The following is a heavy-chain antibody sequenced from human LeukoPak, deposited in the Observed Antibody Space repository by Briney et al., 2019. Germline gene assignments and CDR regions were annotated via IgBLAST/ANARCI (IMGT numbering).Heavy chain of an antibody. CDR3: ARDRLGGAVASWIPDY. CDR1: GGSINSYY. J-gene: IGHJ4*02. D-gene: IGHD3-16*01. Sequence: SETLSLTCSVSGGSINSYYWSWIRQPPGKRLEWIGSVYHSGSTDYNPSLRSRVTISVDMSKNHFSLKVTSVTAADTAIYYCARDRLGGAVASWIPDYWGQGILVTVSS. CDR2: VYHSGST. V-gene: IGHV4-59*01.